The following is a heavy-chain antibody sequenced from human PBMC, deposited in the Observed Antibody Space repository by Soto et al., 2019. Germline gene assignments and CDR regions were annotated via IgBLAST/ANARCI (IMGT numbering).Heavy chain of an antibody. Sequence: VQLLESGGGVLRPGGSLRLSCAASGFTFDDYGMSWARQAPGKGLEWVSGVNWNGGSTGYADSVKGRFTISRDNAKNSLYLQMNSLRAEDTAFYYCVRGASLNFDYWGQGTLVTVSS. CDR1: GFTFDDYG. V-gene: IGHV3-20*04. CDR3: VRGASLNFDY. CDR2: VNWNGGST. D-gene: IGHD1-26*01. J-gene: IGHJ4*02.